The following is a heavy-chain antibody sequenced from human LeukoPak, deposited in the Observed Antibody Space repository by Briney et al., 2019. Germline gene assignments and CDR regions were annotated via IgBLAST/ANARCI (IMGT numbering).Heavy chain of an antibody. CDR1: GFTFSAYI. D-gene: IGHD3-3*01. CDR3: VKSWSWAAFDY. CDR2: ISSNGGST. Sequence: GGSLRLSCSASGFTFSAYIMYWVRQAPGKGLEYVSAISSNGGSTYYADSVKGRFTISRDNSKNTLYLQMSSLRTEDTAVYYCVKSWSWAAFDYWGQGALVAVSS. V-gene: IGHV3-64D*09. J-gene: IGHJ4*02.